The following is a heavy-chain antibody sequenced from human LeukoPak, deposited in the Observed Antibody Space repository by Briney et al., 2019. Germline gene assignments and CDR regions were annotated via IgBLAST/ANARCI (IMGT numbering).Heavy chain of an antibody. V-gene: IGHV3-30*03. CDR2: ISYDGSNK. D-gene: IGHD3-16*02. Sequence: GGSLRLSCAASGFTFSSYGVHWVRQAPGKGLEWVAVISYDGSNKYYADSVKGRFTISRDNSKNTLYLQMNSLRAEDTAVYYCARDFPVMITFGGVIVFPLDYWGQGTLVTVSS. CDR1: GFTFSSYG. J-gene: IGHJ4*02. CDR3: ARDFPVMITFGGVIVFPLDY.